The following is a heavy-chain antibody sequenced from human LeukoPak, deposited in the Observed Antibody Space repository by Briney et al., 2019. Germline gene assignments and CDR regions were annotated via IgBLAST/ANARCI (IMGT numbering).Heavy chain of an antibody. D-gene: IGHD1-14*01. CDR1: GYSISSGYY. V-gene: IGHV4-61*01. J-gene: IGHJ4*02. CDR2: IYYSGST. Sequence: SETLSLTCTVSGYSISSGYYWSWIRQPPGKGLEWIGYIYYSGSTNYNPSLKSRVTISVDTSKNQFSLKLSSVTAADTAVYYCARGRDGIVDYWGQGTLVTVSS. CDR3: ARGRDGIVDY.